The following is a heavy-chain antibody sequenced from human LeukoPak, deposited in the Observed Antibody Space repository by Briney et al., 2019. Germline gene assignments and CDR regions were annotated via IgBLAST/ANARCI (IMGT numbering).Heavy chain of an antibody. D-gene: IGHD3-16*01. V-gene: IGHV4-34*01. CDR3: ARAHRRGSALDY. J-gene: IGHJ4*02. CDR1: GGSFSGYY. CDR2: INHSGST. Sequence: PSETLSLTCAVSGGSFSGYYWSWIRQPPGKGLEWIGEINHSGSTNYNPSLKSRVTISVDTSKNQFSLKLSSVTAADTAVYYCARAHRRGSALDYWGQGTLVTVSS.